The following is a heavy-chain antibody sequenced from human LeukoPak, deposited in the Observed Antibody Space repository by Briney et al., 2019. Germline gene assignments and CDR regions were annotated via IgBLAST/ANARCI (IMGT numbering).Heavy chain of an antibody. CDR2: ILYDGSNK. V-gene: IGHV3-30*03. CDR1: GFTFSSYG. J-gene: IGHJ4*02. Sequence: GRSLRLSCAASGFTFSSYGMHWVRQAPGKGLEWVAVILYDGSNKYYADSVKGRFTISRDNSKNTLYLQMNSLRAEDTAVYYCARDRSDYYGYWGQGTLVTVSS. CDR3: ARDRSDYYGY. D-gene: IGHD3-3*01.